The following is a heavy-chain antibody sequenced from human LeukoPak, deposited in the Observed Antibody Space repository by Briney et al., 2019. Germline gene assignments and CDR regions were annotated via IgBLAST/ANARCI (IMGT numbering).Heavy chain of an antibody. CDR1: GGSFSGYY. D-gene: IGHD2-2*01. J-gene: IGHJ6*02. Sequence: SETLSLTCAVYGGSFSGYYWSWIRQPPGKGLEWIEEINHSGSTNYNPSLKSRVTISVDTSKNQFSLKLSSVTAADTAVYYCARGPLEDIVVVPAAGDMDVWGQGTTVTVSS. CDR2: INHSGST. CDR3: ARGPLEDIVVVPAAGDMDV. V-gene: IGHV4-34*01.